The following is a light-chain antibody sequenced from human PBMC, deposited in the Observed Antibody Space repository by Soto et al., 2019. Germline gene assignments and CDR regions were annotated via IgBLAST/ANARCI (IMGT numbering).Light chain of an antibody. J-gene: IGLJ7*01. CDR2: EVT. V-gene: IGLV2-8*01. CDR1: SSDVGGYKY. Sequence: QSALTQPPSASGSPGQSVTISCPGTSSDVGGYKYVSWYQHHPGKAPKVVIYEVTKRPSGVPDRFSGSQSGNTASLTVSGLQAEDEADYYCSSYGGTNNVVFGGGTQLTVL. CDR3: SSYGGTNNVV.